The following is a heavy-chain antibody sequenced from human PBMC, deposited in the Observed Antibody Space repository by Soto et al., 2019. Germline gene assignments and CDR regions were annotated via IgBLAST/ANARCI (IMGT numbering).Heavy chain of an antibody. CDR3: ARDFVVGGPTINYYYGMDV. J-gene: IGHJ6*02. CDR2: IYSAGNT. D-gene: IGHD1-26*01. V-gene: IGHV3-66*01. Sequence: PGGSLRLSCAASGFTVSSNYMSWVRQAPGKGLEWISIIYSAGNTYYADSVKGRFTISRDNSKNTLYLQMNSLGAEDTAVYYCARDFVVGGPTINYYYGMDVWGQGTKVTVS. CDR1: GFTVSSNY.